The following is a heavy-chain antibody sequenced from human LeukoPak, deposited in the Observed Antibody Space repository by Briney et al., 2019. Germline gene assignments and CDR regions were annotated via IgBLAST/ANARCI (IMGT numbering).Heavy chain of an antibody. J-gene: IGHJ4*02. CDR3: ARDLGLVAPAAISDY. CDR2: ISAYNGNT. V-gene: IGHV1-18*04. D-gene: IGHD2-2*01. CDR1: GYTFTSYG. Sequence: ASVKVSCKASGYTFTSYGISWVRQAPGQGLEWMGWISAYNGNTNYAQKLQGRVTMTTDTSTSTAYMELRSLRSDDTAVYYCARDLGLVAPAAISDYWGQGTLVTVSS.